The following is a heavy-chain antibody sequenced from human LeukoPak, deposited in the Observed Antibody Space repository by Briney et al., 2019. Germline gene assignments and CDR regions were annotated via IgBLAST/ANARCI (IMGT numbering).Heavy chain of an antibody. V-gene: IGHV3-30*13. Sequence: PGGSLRLSCAASGFTFSSYGMHWVRQAPGKGLEWVAVISYDGSNKYYADSVKGRFTISRDNSKNRLYLQMNSLRAEDTAVYYCAKDLSYYYDSSIFDYWGQGTLVTVSS. CDR3: AKDLSYYYDSSIFDY. D-gene: IGHD3-22*01. CDR2: ISYDGSNK. J-gene: IGHJ4*02. CDR1: GFTFSSYG.